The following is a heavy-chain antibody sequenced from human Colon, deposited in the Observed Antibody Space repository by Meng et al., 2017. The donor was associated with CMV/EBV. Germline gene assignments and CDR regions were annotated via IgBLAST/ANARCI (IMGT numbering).Heavy chain of an antibody. CDR1: GYTLTSYY. CDR2: IDPSGGST. CDR3: ARAIAAAGYFDY. D-gene: IGHD6-13*01. Sequence: SCKASGYTLTSYYIQWVRQAPGQGLEWMGRIDPSGGSTTYAQAFEGRVIMTRDTSTSTVHMELTSLRSEDTAVYYCARAIAAAGYFDYWGQGTLVTVSS. J-gene: IGHJ4*02. V-gene: IGHV1-46*01.